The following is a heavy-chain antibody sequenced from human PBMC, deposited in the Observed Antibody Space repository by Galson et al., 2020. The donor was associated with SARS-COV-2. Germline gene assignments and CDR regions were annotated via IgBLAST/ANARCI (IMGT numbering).Heavy chain of an antibody. D-gene: IGHD2-2*01. J-gene: IGHJ3*02. CDR2: ISYDGSNK. CDR3: AKEQFIGYCSSTSCYWNAFDI. Sequence: GGSLRLSCAASGFIFSSYGMHWVRQAPGKGLEWVAVISYDGSNKYYADSVKGRFTISRDNSKNTLYLQMNSLRAEDTAVYYCAKEQFIGYCSSTSCYWNAFDIWGQGTMVTVSS. CDR1: GFIFSSYG. V-gene: IGHV3-30*18.